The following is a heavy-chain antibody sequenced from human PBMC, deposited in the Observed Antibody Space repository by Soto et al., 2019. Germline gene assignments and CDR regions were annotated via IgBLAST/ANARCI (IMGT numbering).Heavy chain of an antibody. Sequence: SETLSLTCAVSGGSISSSDWWSWVRQPPGKGLEWIGEIYHSGSTNYNPSLKSRVTISVDKSKNQFSLKLSSVTAADTAVYYCATCLSGGSCYGYWGQGTLVTVSS. CDR2: IYHSGST. V-gene: IGHV4-4*02. D-gene: IGHD2-15*01. CDR1: GGSISSSDW. CDR3: ATCLSGGSCYGY. J-gene: IGHJ4*02.